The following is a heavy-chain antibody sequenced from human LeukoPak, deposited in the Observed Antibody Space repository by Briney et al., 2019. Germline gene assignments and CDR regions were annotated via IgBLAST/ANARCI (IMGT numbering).Heavy chain of an antibody. D-gene: IGHD3-10*01. CDR3: AKGLKVRGVQKDYFDY. Sequence: ASVKVSCKVSGYTLTELSMHWVRQAPGKGLEWMGGFDPEDGETIYAQKFQGRVTMTEDTSTDTAYMELSSLRSEDTAVYYCAKGLKVRGVQKDYFDYWGQGTLVTVSS. V-gene: IGHV1-24*01. CDR1: GYTLTELS. J-gene: IGHJ4*02. CDR2: FDPEDGET.